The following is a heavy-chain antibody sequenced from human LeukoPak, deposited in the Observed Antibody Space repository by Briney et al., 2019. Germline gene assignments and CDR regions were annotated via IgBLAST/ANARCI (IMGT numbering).Heavy chain of an antibody. CDR3: ARADILTGYNWFDP. J-gene: IGHJ5*02. CDR1: GGSISSSSYY. D-gene: IGHD3-9*01. CDR2: IYYSGST. Sequence: PSETLSLTCTVSGGSISSSSYYWGWIRQPPGRGLEWIGYIYYSGSTYYNPSLKSRVTISVDTSKNQFSLKLSSVTAADTAVYYCARADILTGYNWFDPWGRGTLVTVSS. V-gene: IGHV4-39*01.